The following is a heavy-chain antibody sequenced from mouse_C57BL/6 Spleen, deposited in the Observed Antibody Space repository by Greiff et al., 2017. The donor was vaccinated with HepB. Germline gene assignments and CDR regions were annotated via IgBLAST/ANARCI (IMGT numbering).Heavy chain of an antibody. CDR3: TREEITTGPSWFAY. CDR2: INPNYGTT. CDR1: GYSFTDYN. J-gene: IGHJ3*01. Sequence: HLVESGPELVKPGASVKISCKASGYSFTDYNMNWVKQSNGKSLEWIGVINPNYGTTSYNQKFKGKATLTVDQSSSTAYMQLNSLTSEDSAVYYCTREEITTGPSWFAYWGQGTLVTVSA. D-gene: IGHD1-1*01. V-gene: IGHV1-39*01.